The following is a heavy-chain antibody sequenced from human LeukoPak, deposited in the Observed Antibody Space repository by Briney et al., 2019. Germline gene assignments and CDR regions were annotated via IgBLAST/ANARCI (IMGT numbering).Heavy chain of an antibody. Sequence: PSETLSLTCTVSGYSISSGYYWGWIRQPPGKGLEWIGSIYYSGSTYYNPSLKSRVTISVDTSKNQFSLKLSSVTAADTAVYYCARDVGPGIYFDYWGQGTLVTVSS. CDR2: IYYSGST. CDR3: ARDVGPGIYFDY. D-gene: IGHD1-26*01. V-gene: IGHV4-38-2*02. J-gene: IGHJ4*02. CDR1: GYSISSGYY.